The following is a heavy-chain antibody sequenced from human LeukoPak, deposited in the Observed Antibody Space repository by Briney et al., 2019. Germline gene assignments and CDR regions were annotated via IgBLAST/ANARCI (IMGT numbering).Heavy chain of an antibody. Sequence: GGSLRLSCAASGFTVRSYWMHWVRQVPGKGPVWVSHINSDGSNTGYADSVKGRFTISRDTAKNTLYLQMDSLRAEDTAVYYCVRQDIGSYLGGYWGQGTLVPVSS. D-gene: IGHD1-26*01. CDR2: INSDGSNT. V-gene: IGHV3-74*01. J-gene: IGHJ4*02. CDR3: VRQDIGSYLGGY. CDR1: GFTVRSYW.